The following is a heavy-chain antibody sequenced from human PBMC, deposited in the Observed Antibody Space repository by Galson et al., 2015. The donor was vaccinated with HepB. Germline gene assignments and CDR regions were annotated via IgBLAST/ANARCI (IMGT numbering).Heavy chain of an antibody. CDR1: GFTFSSYS. D-gene: IGHD4-17*01. Sequence: SLRLSCAASGFTFSSYSMNWVRQAPGKGLEWVSSISSSSSYIYYADSVKGRFTISRDNAKNSLYLQMNSLRAEDTAVYYCARDDYGEFYYYYGMDVWGQGTTVTVSS. J-gene: IGHJ6*02. CDR3: ARDDYGEFYYYYGMDV. CDR2: ISSSSSYI. V-gene: IGHV3-21*01.